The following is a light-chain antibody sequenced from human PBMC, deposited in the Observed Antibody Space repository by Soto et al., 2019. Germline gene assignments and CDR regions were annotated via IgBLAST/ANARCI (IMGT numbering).Light chain of an antibody. CDR1: SSDVGGYNY. V-gene: IGLV2-14*01. Sequence: QSALTQPASVSGSPGQSITISCTGTSSDVGGYNYVSWYQQHPGKAPKLMIYEVSNRPSGVSNRFSGSKSGNTASLTISGLQAEDEAVYYCSSYTSSSTVVFGGGTQLTVL. CDR3: SSYTSSSTVV. J-gene: IGLJ2*01. CDR2: EVS.